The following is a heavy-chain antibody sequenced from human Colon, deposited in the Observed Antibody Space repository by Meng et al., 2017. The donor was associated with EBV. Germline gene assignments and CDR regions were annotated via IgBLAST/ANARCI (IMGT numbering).Heavy chain of an antibody. V-gene: IGHV4-30-4*01. CDR3: ASFDHIPRRNYFDY. J-gene: IGHJ4*02. CDR2: IHHSGSA. D-gene: IGHD2-21*01. CDR1: GGSMGSGNYS. Sequence: VQLQESGPGLVDPSRTLSLTCTVSGGSMGSGNYSWSWIRQPPGKGLEWIGYIHHSGSAYYNPSLKSRVSISVDTSKNQFSLNLNSMTAADTAVYYCASFDHIPRRNYFDYWGQGTLVTVSS.